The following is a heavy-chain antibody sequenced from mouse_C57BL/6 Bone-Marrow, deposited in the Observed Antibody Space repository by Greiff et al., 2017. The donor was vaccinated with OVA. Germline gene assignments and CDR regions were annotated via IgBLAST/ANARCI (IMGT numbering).Heavy chain of an antibody. D-gene: IGHD2-12*01. V-gene: IGHV1-59*01. CDR3: ARCPPYYIFAY. CDR1: GYTFTSYW. CDR2: IDPSDSYT. J-gene: IGHJ3*01. Sequence: VQLQQPGAELVRPGTSVKLSCKASGYTFTSYWMHWVKQRPGQGLEWIGVIDPSDSYTNSNQKFKGKATLTVDTSSSTAYMQLSSLTSEDSAVYYCARCPPYYIFAYWGQGTLVTVSA.